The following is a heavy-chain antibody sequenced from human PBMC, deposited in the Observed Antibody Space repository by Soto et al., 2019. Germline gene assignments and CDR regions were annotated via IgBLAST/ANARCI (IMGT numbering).Heavy chain of an antibody. Sequence: ASVKVSCKTSGFTFTTYYMHWLRQAPGQGLEWMAMINPKADGTNYAQKFQGRVTMTEDTSTDTAYMELSSLRSEDTAVYYCATQHHQYYDILTGPDAFDIWGQGTLVTVSS. CDR2: INPKADGT. CDR1: GFTFTTYY. D-gene: IGHD3-9*01. CDR3: ATQHHQYYDILTGPDAFDI. V-gene: IGHV1-46*01. J-gene: IGHJ3*02.